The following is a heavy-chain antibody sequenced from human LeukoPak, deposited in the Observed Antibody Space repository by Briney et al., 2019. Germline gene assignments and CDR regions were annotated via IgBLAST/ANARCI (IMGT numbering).Heavy chain of an antibody. V-gene: IGHV3-48*01. D-gene: IGHD3-10*01. CDR1: GFTFSSYS. CDR2: ISSSGSTI. J-gene: IGHJ5*02. CDR3: ARVRQYGSGSYSATFDP. Sequence: GGSLRLSCAASGFTFSSYSMNWVRQAPGKGLEWLSRISSSGSTIYYADSIKGRFTISRDNAENSLYLEMNSLRVEDTAVYYCARVRQYGSGSYSATFDPWGQGTLVTVSS.